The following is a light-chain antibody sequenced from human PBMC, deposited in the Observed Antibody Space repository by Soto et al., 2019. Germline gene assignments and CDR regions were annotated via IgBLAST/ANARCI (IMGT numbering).Light chain of an antibody. CDR3: QQYGYSFWT. Sequence: EFVVTQSPGTLPLSQGEGATLSCRASHSVTSSYLAWYQQKPGQAPRLLIYSSSSRATGIPDRFSGSGSGTDFTLTISRVEPEDSAVYYCQQYGYSFWTFGQGTKVDI. CDR1: HSVTSSY. J-gene: IGKJ1*01. CDR2: SSS. V-gene: IGKV3-20*01.